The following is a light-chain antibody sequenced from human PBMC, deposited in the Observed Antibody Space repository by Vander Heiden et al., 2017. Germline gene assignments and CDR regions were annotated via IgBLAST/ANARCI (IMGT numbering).Light chain of an antibody. J-gene: IGLJ2*01. CDR2: GNS. CDR3: QSYDRSLSAVV. Sequence: QSVLTQPPSVSGAPGQRVTISCTGSNSNIGAGYDVYWYQQFPETTPKLLISGNSNRPSGVPDRFSGSMSGTSASLAITGLQAEDEADYYCQSYDRSLSAVVFGGGTKLTVL. V-gene: IGLV1-40*01. CDR1: NSNIGAGYD.